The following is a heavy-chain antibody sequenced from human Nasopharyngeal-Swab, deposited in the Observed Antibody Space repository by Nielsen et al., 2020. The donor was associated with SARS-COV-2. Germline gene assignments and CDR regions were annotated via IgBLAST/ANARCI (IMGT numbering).Heavy chain of an antibody. J-gene: IGHJ5*02. D-gene: IGHD2-15*01. CDR1: GFTFSSYA. V-gene: IGHV3-49*04. CDR3: TRGDIVDWFDP. Sequence: GESLKISCAASGFTFSSYAMSWVRQAPGKGLEWVGFIRSKAYGGTTEYAASVKGRFTISRDDSKSIAYLQMNSLKTEDTAVYYCTRGDIVDWFDPWGQGTLVTVSS. CDR2: IRSKAYGGTT.